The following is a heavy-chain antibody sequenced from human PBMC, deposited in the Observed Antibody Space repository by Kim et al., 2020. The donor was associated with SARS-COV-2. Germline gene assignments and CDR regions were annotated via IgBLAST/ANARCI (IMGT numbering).Heavy chain of an antibody. D-gene: IGHD3-10*01. CDR2: FDREDGET. J-gene: IGHJ6*02. V-gene: IGHV1-24*01. CDR3: ATGTVVRGPHYADQNLYYYYYGMDV. CDR1: GYTLTELS. Sequence: ASVKVSCKVSGYTLTELSMHWVRQAPGKGLEWMGGFDREDGETIYAQKFQGRVTMTEDTSTDTAYMELSSLRSEDTAVYYCATGTVVRGPHYADQNLYYYYYGMDVWGQGTTVTVSS.